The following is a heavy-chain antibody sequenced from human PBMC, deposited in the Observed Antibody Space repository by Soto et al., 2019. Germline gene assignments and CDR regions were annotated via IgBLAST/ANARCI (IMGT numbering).Heavy chain of an antibody. Sequence: SVKVSCKASGDTFNSYAVNWVRQAPGQGLEWMGGIIPIFGAANYAQKFQGRVTITADESTSTVYMELRSLRSDDTAVYYCAKGGYNYGFLFDCWGQGTLVTVSS. V-gene: IGHV1-69*13. CDR2: IIPIFGAA. D-gene: IGHD5-18*01. CDR1: GDTFNSYA. CDR3: AKGGYNYGFLFDC. J-gene: IGHJ4*02.